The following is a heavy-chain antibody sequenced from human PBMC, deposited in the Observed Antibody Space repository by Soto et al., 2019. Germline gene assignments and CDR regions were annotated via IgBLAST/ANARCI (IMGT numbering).Heavy chain of an antibody. J-gene: IGHJ4*02. CDR1: GFTFSSYT. Sequence: PGGSLRLSCAASGFTFSSYTMTLARQAPGRGLEWVSGLSGTGGNTYYAASVKARFTISRDNSKSTRYLQISTLRSEDTAVYYCAKGLSVVLFRYSDYWGQGALVTVSS. CDR2: LSGTGGNT. V-gene: IGHV3-23*01. D-gene: IGHD2-8*01. CDR3: AKGLSVVLFRYSDY.